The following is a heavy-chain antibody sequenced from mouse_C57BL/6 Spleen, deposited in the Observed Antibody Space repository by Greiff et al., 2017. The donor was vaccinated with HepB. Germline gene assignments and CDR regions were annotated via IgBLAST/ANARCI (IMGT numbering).Heavy chain of an antibody. V-gene: IGHV1-59*01. CDR1: GYTFTSYW. CDR2: IDPSDSYT. D-gene: IGHD1-1*01. Sequence: QVQLKQPGAELVRPGTSVKLSCKASGYTFTSYWMHWVKQRPGQGLEWIGVIDPSDSYTNYNQKFKGKATLTVDTSSSTAYMQLSSLTSEDSAVYYCAREGTTVVATPFDYWGQGTTLTVSS. J-gene: IGHJ2*01. CDR3: AREGTTVVATPFDY.